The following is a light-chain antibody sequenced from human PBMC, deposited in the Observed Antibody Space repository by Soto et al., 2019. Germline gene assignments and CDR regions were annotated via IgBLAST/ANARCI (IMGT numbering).Light chain of an antibody. V-gene: IGKV3-11*01. Sequence: EIVLTQSPATLSLSPGERATLSCRASQSVSSYLAWYQQKPGQAPRLLIYDASNRATGIPARFSGSGSGTDFTLTISSLELEYFSVIWRQQCSTCFPLTSGGRSRVDMK. J-gene: IGKJ4*02. CDR1: QSVSSY. CDR3: QQCSTCFPLT. CDR2: DAS.